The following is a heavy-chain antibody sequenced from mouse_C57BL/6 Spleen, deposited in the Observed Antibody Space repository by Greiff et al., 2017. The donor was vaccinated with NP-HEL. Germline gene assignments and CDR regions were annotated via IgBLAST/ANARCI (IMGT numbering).Heavy chain of an antibody. V-gene: IGHV1-76*01. J-gene: IGHJ2*01. CDR1: GYTFTDYY. D-gene: IGHD2-12*01. CDR2: IYPGSGNT. CDR3: ARSGAYSNYFDY. Sequence: QVQLQQSGAELVRPGASVKLSCKASGYTFTDYYINWVKQRPGQGLEWIARIYPGSGNTYYNEKFKGKATLTAEKSSSTAYMLLSSLTSEDSAVYFCARSGAYSNYFDYWGQGTTLTVSS.